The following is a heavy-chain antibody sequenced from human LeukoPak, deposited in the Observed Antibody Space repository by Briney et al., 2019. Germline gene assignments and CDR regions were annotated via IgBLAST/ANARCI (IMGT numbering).Heavy chain of an antibody. Sequence: SETLSLTCAVSGGPISSSSYYWGWIRQPPGKGLEWIGSIYYSGSTYYNPSLKSRVTISVDTSKNQFSLKLSSVTAADMAVYYCARGGDYWGQGTLVTVSS. D-gene: IGHD3-16*01. CDR3: ARGGDY. CDR1: GGPISSSSYY. V-gene: IGHV4-39*01. CDR2: IYYSGST. J-gene: IGHJ4*02.